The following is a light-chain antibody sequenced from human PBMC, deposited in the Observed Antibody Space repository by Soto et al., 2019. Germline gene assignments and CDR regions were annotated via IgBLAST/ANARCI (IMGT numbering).Light chain of an antibody. CDR3: QQYGSSPLT. CDR2: GAS. J-gene: IGKJ4*01. Sequence: DIVLTQSPVTLSLSPWERGTLSCRASQSVSSNYLAWYQQKPGQAPRLLIYGASSRATGIPDRFSGSGSGTDFTLTISRLVPEDFAVYYCQQYGSSPLTFGGGTKV. V-gene: IGKV3-20*01. CDR1: QSVSSNY.